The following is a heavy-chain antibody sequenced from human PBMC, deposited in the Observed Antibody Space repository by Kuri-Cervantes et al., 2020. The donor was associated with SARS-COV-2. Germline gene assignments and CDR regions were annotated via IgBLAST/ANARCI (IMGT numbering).Heavy chain of an antibody. J-gene: IGHJ3*02. CDR1: RSTFSSYG. V-gene: IGHV3-33*08. Sequence: GGSLRLSCAASRSTFSSYGMQLVRQAPGKGLEWVAVIWYGVSNKYSADSVTGRFTISRDNAKNSLYLQMNSLRAEDTAVYYCARALLCSSTSCYTDAFDIWGQGTMVTVSS. CDR3: ARALLCSSTSCYTDAFDI. CDR2: IWYGVSNK. D-gene: IGHD2-2*02.